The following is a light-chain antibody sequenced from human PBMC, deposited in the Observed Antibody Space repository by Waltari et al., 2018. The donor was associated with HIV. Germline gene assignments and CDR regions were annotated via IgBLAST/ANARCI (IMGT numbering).Light chain of an antibody. CDR3: GTWDSSLSAVV. Sequence: QSVLTQPPSVSAAPGQKVTISNIGNNYVSWYQQLPGTAPKLLIYDDNERPSGIPDRFSCSKSGTSATLGITGLQTGDEADYYCGTWDSSLSAVVFGTVTKVTVL. CDR2: DDN. CDR1: IGNNY. J-gene: IGLJ1*01. V-gene: IGLV1-51*01.